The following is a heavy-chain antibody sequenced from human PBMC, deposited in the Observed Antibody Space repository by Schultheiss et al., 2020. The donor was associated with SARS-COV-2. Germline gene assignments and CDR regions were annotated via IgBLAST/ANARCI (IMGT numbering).Heavy chain of an antibody. J-gene: IGHJ4*02. CDR3: ARQSTRSGGASWYDY. V-gene: IGHV5-51*01. Sequence: GESLKISCKGSGYSFTSYWIGWVRQMPGKGLEWMGIIYPGDSDTRYSPSFQGQVTISVDKSISTTYLQWSSLKASDTAVYYCARQSTRSGGASWYDYWGQGTLVTVSS. D-gene: IGHD6-13*01. CDR1: GYSFTSYW. CDR2: IYPGDSDT.